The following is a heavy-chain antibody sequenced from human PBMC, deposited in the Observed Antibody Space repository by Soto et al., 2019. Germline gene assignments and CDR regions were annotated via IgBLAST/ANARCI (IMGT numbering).Heavy chain of an antibody. V-gene: IGHV1-69*01. CDR2: IIPMLNKV. CDR3: ARDQGGTRGYSGNDAFDD. D-gene: IGHD5-12*01. J-gene: IGHJ4*02. CDR1: GGTFNRHA. Sequence: HVQLVQSGAEVKKPGSAVKVSCRASGGTFNRHAISWVRQAPGQGREWMGGIIPMLNKVSYVEKLQGGVTTNQEESTTTGYMELSSLTSEDTAVYFCARDQGGTRGYSGNDAFDDWGQGTLVTVSS.